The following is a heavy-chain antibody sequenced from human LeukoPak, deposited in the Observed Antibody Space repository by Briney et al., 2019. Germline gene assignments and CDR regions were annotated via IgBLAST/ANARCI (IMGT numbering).Heavy chain of an antibody. Sequence: ASVKVSCKASGGTFSSYAISWVRQAPGQGLEWMGGIIPIFGIANYAQKFQGRVTITTDESTSTAYMELSSLRSEDTAVYYCARAYYYDSSGYYRPHMDVWGKGTTVTVSS. V-gene: IGHV1-69*05. CDR2: IIPIFGIA. D-gene: IGHD3-22*01. CDR1: GGTFSSYA. J-gene: IGHJ6*03. CDR3: ARAYYYDSSGYYRPHMDV.